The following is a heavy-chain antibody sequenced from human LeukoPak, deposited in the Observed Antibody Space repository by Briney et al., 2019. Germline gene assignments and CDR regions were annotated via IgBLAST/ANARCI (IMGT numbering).Heavy chain of an antibody. CDR3: ARDPGYCSGDNCYYFDY. D-gene: IGHD2-15*01. J-gene: IGHJ4*02. Sequence: GGSLRLSCAASGFTLSSYAMHWVRQAPGEGLEWVAVISYDGSNEYYADSVKGRFTISRDNSKNTLYVQMNSLRAEDTAVYYCARDPGYCSGDNCYYFDYWGQGTLVAVSS. CDR2: ISYDGSNE. V-gene: IGHV3-30*04. CDR1: GFTLSSYA.